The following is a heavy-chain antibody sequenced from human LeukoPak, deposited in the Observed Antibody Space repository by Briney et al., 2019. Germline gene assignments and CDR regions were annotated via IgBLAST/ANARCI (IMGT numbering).Heavy chain of an antibody. Sequence: PSETLSLTCTVSGGSISSGNYYWSWIRQPPGKGLEWIGYIYYSGSTNYNPSLKSRVTISVDTSKNQFSLKLSSVTAADTAVYYCARAYYYDSGFDPWGQGTLVTVSS. CDR3: ARAYYYDSGFDP. CDR2: IYYSGST. CDR1: GGSISSGNYY. D-gene: IGHD3-22*01. V-gene: IGHV4-61*01. J-gene: IGHJ5*02.